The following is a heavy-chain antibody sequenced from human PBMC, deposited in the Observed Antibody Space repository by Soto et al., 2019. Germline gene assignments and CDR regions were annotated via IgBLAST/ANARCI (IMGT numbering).Heavy chain of an antibody. CDR1: GGSISSYYW. D-gene: IGHD6-19*01. CDR2: IYWDDDK. Sequence: TLSLTCTVSGGSISSYYWSWIRQPPGKALEWLALIYWDDDKRYSPFLKSRLTITKDTSKNQVVLTMTNMDPVDTATYYCAHSVVAGLGYYFDYWGQGTLVTVSS. V-gene: IGHV2-5*08. CDR3: AHSVVAGLGYYFDY. J-gene: IGHJ4*02.